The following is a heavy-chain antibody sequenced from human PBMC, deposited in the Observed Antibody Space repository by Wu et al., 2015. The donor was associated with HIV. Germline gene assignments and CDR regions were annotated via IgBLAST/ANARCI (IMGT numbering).Heavy chain of an antibody. D-gene: IGHD2/OR15-2a*01. J-gene: IGHJ4*02. CDR3: ATEFLHYFDD. V-gene: IGHV1-24*01. Sequence: QVLLVQSGADVKKPGSSVRVSCKASGGTFSTYAISWVRQAPGRGLEWMGGFDPEDDETTYAQSFQGRLTMTEDTSTDTAYMELSSLSSDDTAVYFCATEFLHYFDDWGQGTLVTVSS. CDR2: FDPEDDET. CDR1: GGTFSTYA.